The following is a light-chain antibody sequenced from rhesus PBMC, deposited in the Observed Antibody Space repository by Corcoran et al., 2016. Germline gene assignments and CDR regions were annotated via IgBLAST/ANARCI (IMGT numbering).Light chain of an antibody. CDR1: QSVSSY. CDR2: GAS. Sequence: QVILTQSLATLSLSPGERATLSCRASQSVSSYFAWYQQKPGQAPRRLIDGASSRATGIPDRFSGRGSWTECTLTISSLEPEDVGVYHCYQHSSGWTFGQGTKVEIK. CDR3: YQHSSGWT. V-gene: IGKV3-10*01. J-gene: IGKJ1*01.